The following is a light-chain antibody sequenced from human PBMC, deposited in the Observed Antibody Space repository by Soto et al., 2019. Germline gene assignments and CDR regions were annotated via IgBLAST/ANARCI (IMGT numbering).Light chain of an antibody. Sequence: TQSPDTLSASLGEIVTLSCRASQSIGPNLAWYQQRPGQAPRLLIHRASMRATGVPARFIGRGFGTEFTITITNLQSEDFAVYFCQQYENWPTYNFGQGTKLDI. CDR3: QQYENWPTYN. CDR1: QSIGPN. CDR2: RAS. J-gene: IGKJ2*01. V-gene: IGKV3-15*01.